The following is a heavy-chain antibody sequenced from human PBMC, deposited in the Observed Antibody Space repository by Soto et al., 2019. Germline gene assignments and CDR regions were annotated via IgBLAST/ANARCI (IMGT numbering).Heavy chain of an antibody. D-gene: IGHD5-18*01. Sequence: GGSLRLSCAASGFTFSSYAMHWVRQAPGKGLEWVAVISYDGSNKYYADSVKGRFTISRDNAKNTLYLQMNSLRAEDTAVYYCARRGWGYSYGLYYYYGMDVWGQGTTVTVSS. J-gene: IGHJ6*02. V-gene: IGHV3-30-3*01. CDR3: ARRGWGYSYGLYYYYGMDV. CDR2: ISYDGSNK. CDR1: GFTFSSYA.